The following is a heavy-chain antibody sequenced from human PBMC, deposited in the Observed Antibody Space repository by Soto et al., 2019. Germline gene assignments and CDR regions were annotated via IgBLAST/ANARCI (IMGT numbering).Heavy chain of an antibody. CDR3: AKDRLAGGFVY. CDR2: VSATAGTT. V-gene: IGHV3-23*04. D-gene: IGHD3-16*01. Sequence: DVQLVDSGGGLVEPGGSLRLACSASGFNFSNQAMSWVRQAPGKGLEWVSLVSATAGTTYYTDSAKGRFTIARDNPRNPVYLQMNSLRADDTAVYYCAKDRLAGGFVYWGQGTLVTVSS. J-gene: IGHJ4*02. CDR1: GFNFSNQA.